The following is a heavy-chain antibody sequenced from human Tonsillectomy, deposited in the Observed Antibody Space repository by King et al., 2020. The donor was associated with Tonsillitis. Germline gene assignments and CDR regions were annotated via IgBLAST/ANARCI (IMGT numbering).Heavy chain of an antibody. CDR3: TTPGGSGGRCARVAKKAFDI. D-gene: IGHD2-15*01. Sequence: VQLVESGGGLVKPGGSLRVPCAASGFTFSNAWMSWVRQAPGKGLEWVGRIKSKTDGRTTDYAAPVKHRFTIARDDSKNTLYLQMSSLKTDDTAVYYCTTPGGSGGRCARVAKKAFDIWGQGTMVTVSS. CDR2: IKSKTDGRTT. CDR1: GFTFSNAW. J-gene: IGHJ3*02. V-gene: IGHV3-15*01.